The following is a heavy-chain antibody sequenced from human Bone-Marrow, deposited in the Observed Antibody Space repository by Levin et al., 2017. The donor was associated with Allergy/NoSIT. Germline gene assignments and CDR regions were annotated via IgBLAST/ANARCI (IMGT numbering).Heavy chain of an antibody. CDR2: INRGGTST. Sequence: GGSLRLSCAASGFAFSNYWMHWVRQAPGKGLVWVSRINRGGTSTTYADSVKGRFTISRDNAKNTLYLQMNRLRAEDTAVYYFARDPFAYNFGAGSYLDYWGQGTLVSVSS. CDR3: ARDPFAYNFGAGSYLDY. CDR1: GFAFSNYW. D-gene: IGHD3-10*01. V-gene: IGHV3-74*01. J-gene: IGHJ4*02.